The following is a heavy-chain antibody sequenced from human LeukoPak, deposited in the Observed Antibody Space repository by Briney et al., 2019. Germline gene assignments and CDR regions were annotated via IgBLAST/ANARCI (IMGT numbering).Heavy chain of an antibody. CDR3: ARTTEGYAGGPGYSYYYYMDV. J-gene: IGHJ6*03. V-gene: IGHV1-2*02. D-gene: IGHD5-12*01. CDR1: GYTFTGYY. CDR2: INPNRGGT. Sequence: ASVKVSCKASGYTFTGYYMHWVRQAPGQGLEWMGWINPNRGGTNYAQKFQGRVTMTRDTSISTAYMELSRLRSDDTAVYYCARTTEGYAGGPGYSYYYYMDVWGKGTTVTISS.